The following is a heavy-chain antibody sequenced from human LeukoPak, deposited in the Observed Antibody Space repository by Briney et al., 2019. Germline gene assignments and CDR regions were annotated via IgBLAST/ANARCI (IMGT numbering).Heavy chain of an antibody. CDR2: ILYDGSDK. V-gene: IGHV3-30*03. J-gene: IGHJ4*02. CDR3: ARGANRIYCSGATCYGPNLDY. CDR1: GFIFRGYG. Sequence: PGGSLRLSCAASGFIFRGYGLHWVRQAPGKGLEWVAVILYDGSDKYYADSVKGRFAISRDNSKNTLYLQMNSLRTEDTAVYYCARGANRIYCSGATCYGPNLDYWGQGALLTVSS. D-gene: IGHD2-15*01.